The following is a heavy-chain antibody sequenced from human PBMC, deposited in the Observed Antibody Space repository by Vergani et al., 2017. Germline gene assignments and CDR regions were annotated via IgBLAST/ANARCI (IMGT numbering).Heavy chain of an antibody. CDR2: IYYSGNT. CDR1: GGSISSGGYY. V-gene: IGHV4-31*03. Sequence: QVQLPESGPGLVKPSQTLSLTCTVSGGSISSGGYYWSWLRQHPGKGLEWIGYIYYSGNTYFNPSLKNRVSMSADTSKNQVSLKVSSVTAADTAVYYCARASVETTMRRREYYYYMDVWGEGTTVTVSS. CDR3: ARASVETTMRRREYYYYMDV. D-gene: IGHD5-18*01. J-gene: IGHJ6*03.